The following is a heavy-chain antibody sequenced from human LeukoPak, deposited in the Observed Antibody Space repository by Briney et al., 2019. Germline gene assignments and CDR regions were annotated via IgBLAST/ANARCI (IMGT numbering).Heavy chain of an antibody. CDR3: ARKPRGYSYGHSDY. Sequence: ASVKVSCKASGYTFTGYYMHWVRQAPGQGLEWMGWINPNSGGTNYAQKFQGRVTMTRDTSISTAYMELSRLRSDDTAVYYCARKPRGYSYGHSDYWGQGTLVTVSS. J-gene: IGHJ4*02. CDR1: GYTFTGYY. D-gene: IGHD5-18*01. V-gene: IGHV1-2*02. CDR2: INPNSGGT.